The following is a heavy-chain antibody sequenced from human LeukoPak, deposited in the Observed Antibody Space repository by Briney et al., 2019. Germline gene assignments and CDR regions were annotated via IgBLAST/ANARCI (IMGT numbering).Heavy chain of an antibody. D-gene: IGHD2-15*01. CDR1: GGSISSSIYY. CDR2: IYSSGRT. CDR3: ARGYCSGGTCYVKPDY. Sequence: SETLSLTCTVSGGSISSSIYYWGWIRQPPGKGLEWMGYIYSSGRTNYNPSLKSRVTISVDTSKSQFSLRLTSVTAADTAVYYCARGYCSGGTCYVKPDYWGQGTLVTVSS. V-gene: IGHV4-61*05. J-gene: IGHJ4*02.